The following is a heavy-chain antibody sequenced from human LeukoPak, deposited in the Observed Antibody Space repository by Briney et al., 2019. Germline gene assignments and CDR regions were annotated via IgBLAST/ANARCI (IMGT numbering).Heavy chain of an antibody. D-gene: IGHD2-21*02. Sequence: PGGSLRLSCAASGFNFVNYWMHWVRQAPGRGLECVANMNQDGSEKNYGDSVQGRFTISRDNAKQSLYLQMNSLRAEDTAVYYCARDSADIVVVTATFDYWGQGTLVTVSS. CDR3: ARDSADIVVVTATFDY. J-gene: IGHJ4*02. CDR2: MNQDGSEK. CDR1: GFNFVNYW. V-gene: IGHV3-7*01.